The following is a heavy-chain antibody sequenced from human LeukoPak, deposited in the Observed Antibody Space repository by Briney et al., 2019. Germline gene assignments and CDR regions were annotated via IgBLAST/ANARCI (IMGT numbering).Heavy chain of an antibody. CDR3: ARVRDSSGYYWYYYYYYGMDV. V-gene: IGHV3-30-3*01. Sequence: PGGSLRLSCAASEFTFSSYAMHWVRQAPGKGLEWVAVISYDGSNKYYADSVKGRFTISRDNSKNTLYLQMNSLRAEDTAVYYCARVRDSSGYYWYYYYYYGMDVWGQGTTVTVSS. CDR1: EFTFSSYA. CDR2: ISYDGSNK. J-gene: IGHJ6*02. D-gene: IGHD3-22*01.